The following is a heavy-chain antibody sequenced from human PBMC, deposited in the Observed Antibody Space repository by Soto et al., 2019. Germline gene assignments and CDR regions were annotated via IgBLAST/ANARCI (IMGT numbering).Heavy chain of an antibody. V-gene: IGHV4-30-4*01. D-gene: IGHD4-17*01. CDR2: TSYSGTT. Sequence: QVQLQESGPGLVKPSQTLSLTCTVSGGSMSSGIYYWSWIRQPPGKGLECIGFTSYSGTTYYNTSLWSRVSMSVDTSKTQFSLHVNSVTAADTAVYYCATMGTPVTVLYYFDHWGQGTLVTVSS. J-gene: IGHJ4*02. CDR3: ATMGTPVTVLYYFDH. CDR1: GGSMSSGIYY.